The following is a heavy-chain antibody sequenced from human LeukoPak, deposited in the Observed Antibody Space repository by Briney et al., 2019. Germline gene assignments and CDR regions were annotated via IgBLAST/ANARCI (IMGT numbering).Heavy chain of an antibody. D-gene: IGHD6-19*01. J-gene: IGHJ5*02. Sequence: GGSLRLSCAASGFTFSSYSMNWVRQAPGKGLEWVSSISSSSSYIYYADSVKGRFTISRDNAKNSLYLQMNSLRAEDTAVYYCAREMLAAVAAQSWGQGTLVTVSS. CDR3: AREMLAAVAAQS. CDR1: GFTFSSYS. CDR2: ISSSSSYI. V-gene: IGHV3-21*01.